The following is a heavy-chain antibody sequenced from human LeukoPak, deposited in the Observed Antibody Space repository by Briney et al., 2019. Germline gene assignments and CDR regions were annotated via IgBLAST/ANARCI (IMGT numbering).Heavy chain of an antibody. D-gene: IGHD2-2*02. CDR2: INPNSGGT. J-gene: IGHJ6*03. Sequence: ASVKVSCKASGYTFTGYYMHWVRQAPGQGLEWMGWINPNSGGTNYAQKFQGRVTMTRNTSISTAYMELSSLRSEDTAVYYCARGPNPRGYCSSTSCYTYYYYMDVWGKGTTVTVSS. CDR1: GYTFTGYY. V-gene: IGHV1-2*02. CDR3: ARGPNPRGYCSSTSCYTYYYYMDV.